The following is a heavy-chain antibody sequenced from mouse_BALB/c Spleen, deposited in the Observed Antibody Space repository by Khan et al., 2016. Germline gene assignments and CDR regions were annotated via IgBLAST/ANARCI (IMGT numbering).Heavy chain of an antibody. J-gene: IGHJ3*01. CDR2: IRSESNNYAT. D-gene: IGHD1-2*01. V-gene: IGHV10S3*01. CDR1: GFTFNTNA. Sequence: EVQLVETGGGLVQPKGSLKLSCAASGFTFNTNAMNWVRQAPGKGLEWVARIRSESNNYATYYADSVKDRFTISRDDSQSMLYLQMNNLKTEDTALYYCVGYPFAYWGQGTLVTVSA. CDR3: VGYPFAY.